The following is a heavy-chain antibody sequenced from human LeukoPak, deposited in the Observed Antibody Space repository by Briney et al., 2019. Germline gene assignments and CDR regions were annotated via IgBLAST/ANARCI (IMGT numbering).Heavy chain of an antibody. Sequence: PSETLSLTCTVSGYSISNGYYWGWMRPPPGKGLEWIGSIYHSGRTHYNPSLKSRVIISVDTSKNYFSLKLSSVTAADTAMYYCARDETYSDVWSGSAGGGKGNYLDYWGQGILVTVSS. CDR3: ARDETYSDVWSGSAGGGKGNYLDY. CDR2: IYHSGRT. V-gene: IGHV4-38-2*02. J-gene: IGHJ4*02. D-gene: IGHD3-3*01. CDR1: GYSISNGYY.